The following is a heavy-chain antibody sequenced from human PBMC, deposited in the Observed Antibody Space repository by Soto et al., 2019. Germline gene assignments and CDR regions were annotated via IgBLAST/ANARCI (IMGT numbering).Heavy chain of an antibody. D-gene: IGHD4-17*01. V-gene: IGHV4-59*01. CDR1: DISISSSY. CDR3: ARPLRSGDYVWFDA. Sequence: SLTFTVSDISISSSYWGGIPQSPGKGLECIGYIYYSGNTTYNQSLKSRVTISVDTSKNQFSLKLSSVTAADTDVYYCARPLRSGDYVWFDAWGQGTMVTVSS. CDR2: IYYSGNT. J-gene: IGHJ5*01.